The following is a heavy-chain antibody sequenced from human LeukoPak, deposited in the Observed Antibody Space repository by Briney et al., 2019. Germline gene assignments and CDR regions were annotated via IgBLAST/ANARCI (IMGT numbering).Heavy chain of an antibody. J-gene: IGHJ6*02. CDR1: GFTVSSNY. CDR3: AKDRGKYQRYYYGMDV. V-gene: IGHV3-53*01. D-gene: IGHD2-2*01. CDR2: IYSGGST. Sequence: GGSLRLSCAASGFTVSSNYMSWVRQAPGKGLEWVSVIYSGGSTYYADSVKGRFTISRHNSKNTLYLQMNSLRAEDTAVYYCAKDRGKYQRYYYGMDVWGQGTTVTVSS.